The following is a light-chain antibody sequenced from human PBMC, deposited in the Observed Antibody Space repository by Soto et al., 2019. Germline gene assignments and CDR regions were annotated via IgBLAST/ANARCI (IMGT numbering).Light chain of an antibody. V-gene: IGLV1-40*01. CDR2: GNS. J-gene: IGLJ1*01. CDR1: SSNIGAGYD. Sequence: QSVLTQPPSVSGAPGQRVTISCTGSSSNIGAGYDVHWYQQLPGTAPKLLIYGNSNRPSGVPDRFSGSKSGTSASLAITGLEAEAEADYYCQSYDSSLSGYGFGTGTKLTVL. CDR3: QSYDSSLSGYG.